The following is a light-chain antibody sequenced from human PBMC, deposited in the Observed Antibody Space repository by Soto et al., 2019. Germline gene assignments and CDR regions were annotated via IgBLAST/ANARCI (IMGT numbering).Light chain of an antibody. CDR3: QQYDSKPQT. CDR2: GAS. Sequence: ELVLTQSPGTLSLSPGERATLSCRASQSVSGNYIAWYQQKPGQAPRLLIYGASSRATGIPDRFSGSGSGTDFTLTISRLEPEDFAVYYCQQYDSKPQTFGQGTTVEI. J-gene: IGKJ1*01. CDR1: QSVSGNY. V-gene: IGKV3-20*01.